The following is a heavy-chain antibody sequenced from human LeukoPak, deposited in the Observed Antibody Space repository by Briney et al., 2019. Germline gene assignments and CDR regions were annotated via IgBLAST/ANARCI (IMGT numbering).Heavy chain of an antibody. D-gene: IGHD2-15*01. CDR3: ARVLGGYCSGGSCYSNWFDP. CDR1: GGSISSYY. Sequence: KPSETLSLTCTVSGGSISSYYWSWIRQPPGKGLEWIGYIYYSGSTNYNPSLKSRVTISVDTSKNQFSLKLSSVTAADTAVYYCARVLGGYCSGGSCYSNWFDPWGQGTLVTVSS. CDR2: IYYSGST. J-gene: IGHJ5*02. V-gene: IGHV4-59*01.